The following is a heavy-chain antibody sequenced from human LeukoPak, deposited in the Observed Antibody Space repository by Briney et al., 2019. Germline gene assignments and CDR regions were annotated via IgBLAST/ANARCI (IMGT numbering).Heavy chain of an antibody. D-gene: IGHD3-10*01. CDR2: IYYSGST. CDR3: ASFGVRGVTPFDY. CDR1: GGSISRSSYY. V-gene: IGHV4-39*07. Sequence: PSETLSLTCTVSGGSISRSSYYLGWIRHPPGKGLEWIGSIYYSGSTYYNPSLKSRVTISVDTSKNQFSLKLSSVTAADTAVYYCASFGVRGVTPFDYWGQGTLVTVSS. J-gene: IGHJ4*02.